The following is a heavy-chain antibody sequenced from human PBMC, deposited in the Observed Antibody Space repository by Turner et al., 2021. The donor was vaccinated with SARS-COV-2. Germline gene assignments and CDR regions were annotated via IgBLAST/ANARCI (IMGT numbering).Heavy chain of an antibody. CDR1: GFTFDDYA. V-gene: IGHV3-53*04. J-gene: IGHJ6*02. CDR3: ARDLNYYGMDV. D-gene: IGHD3-9*01. CDR2: IYSGGST. Sequence: EVQLVESGGGVVQPGGSLRLSCAASGFTFDDYAMHWVRQAPGKGLEWVSLIYSGGSTYYADSVKGRFTISRHNSKNTLYLQMNSLRAEDTAVYYCARDLNYYGMDVWGQGTTVTVSS.